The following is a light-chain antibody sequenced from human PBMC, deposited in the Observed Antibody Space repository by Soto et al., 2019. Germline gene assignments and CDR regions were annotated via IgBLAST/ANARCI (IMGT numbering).Light chain of an antibody. CDR2: GAS. V-gene: IGKV3-15*01. CDR1: QSVGSD. J-gene: IGKJ1*01. Sequence: EIVITQSPATLSVSPGARATLSCRASQSVGSDLVWYRQKPGQAPRLLIYGASTRATGIPARFSGSGSGTEFTLTISSLQPDDFASYYCQQYNSYPWTFGQGTKVDIK. CDR3: QQYNSYPWT.